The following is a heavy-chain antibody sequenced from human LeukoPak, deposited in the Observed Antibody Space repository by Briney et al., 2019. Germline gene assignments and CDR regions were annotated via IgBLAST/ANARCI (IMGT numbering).Heavy chain of an antibody. CDR1: GRSFSGYY. Sequence: SETPSLTCAVYGRSFSGYYWSWIRQPPGKGLEWVGEIKYSGSTNYNPSLKSRVTISVDTFKKQFSLKLSSVTAADTAVYYSARYVQGVDYYFDDWGRGTMVTVAS. CDR2: IKYSGST. D-gene: IGHD3-9*01. V-gene: IGHV4-34*01. CDR3: ARYVQGVDYYFDD. J-gene: IGHJ4*02.